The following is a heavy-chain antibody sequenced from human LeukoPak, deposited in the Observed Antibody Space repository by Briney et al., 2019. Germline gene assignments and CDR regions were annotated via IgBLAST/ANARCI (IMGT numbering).Heavy chain of an antibody. CDR3: ARDFGPDSSGYFSYFDY. CDR1: GGSISSGGYS. V-gene: IGHV4-30-2*01. Sequence: SETLSLTCAVSGGSISSGGYSWSWIRQPPGKGLEWIGYIYHSGSTYYNPSLKSRVTISVDRSKNQFSLKLSSVTAADTAVYYCARDFGPDSSGYFSYFDYWGQGTLVTVPS. CDR2: IYHSGST. J-gene: IGHJ4*02. D-gene: IGHD3-22*01.